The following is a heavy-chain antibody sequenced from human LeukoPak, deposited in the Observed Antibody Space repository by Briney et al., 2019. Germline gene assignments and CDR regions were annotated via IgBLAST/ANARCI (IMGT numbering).Heavy chain of an antibody. Sequence: SETLSLTCTVSAYSISSGYFWGWIRQPPGKGLECIGTIYHSGSTYYNPSLKSRVTISVDTSKNQFSLKLNSVTAADTAVYYCAKGSDPFRWFGEFNVKLPRPIRHYYFDSWGQGTLVTVSS. J-gene: IGHJ4*02. D-gene: IGHD3-10*01. CDR3: AKGSDPFRWFGEFNVKLPRPIRHYYFDS. CDR2: IYHSGST. CDR1: AYSISSGYF. V-gene: IGHV4-38-2*02.